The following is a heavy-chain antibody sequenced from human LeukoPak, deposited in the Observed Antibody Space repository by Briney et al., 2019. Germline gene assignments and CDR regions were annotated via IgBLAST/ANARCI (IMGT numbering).Heavy chain of an antibody. Sequence: PGGSLRLSCAGSGFTFSTYWMSWVRQAPGKGLEWVSSISSTSSYIYYADSVKGRFTLSRDNAKNSLYLQMNSLRAEDTAVYYCARAAYSYGPRGFDYWGQGTLVTVSS. V-gene: IGHV3-21*01. D-gene: IGHD5-18*01. CDR1: GFTFSTYW. J-gene: IGHJ4*02. CDR2: ISSTSSYI. CDR3: ARAAYSYGPRGFDY.